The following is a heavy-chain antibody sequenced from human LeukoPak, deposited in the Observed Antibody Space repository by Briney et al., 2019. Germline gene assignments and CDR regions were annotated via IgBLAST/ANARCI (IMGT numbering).Heavy chain of an antibody. V-gene: IGHV3-21*01. Sequence: GGSLRLSCAASGFTFSSYSMNWVRQAPGKGLEWVSSISSSSSYIYYADSVKGRFTISRDNAKNSLYLQMNSLRAEDTAVYYCAREEYGDYVAWGYWGQGTLVTVSS. CDR2: ISSSSSYI. D-gene: IGHD4-17*01. J-gene: IGHJ4*02. CDR1: GFTFSSYS. CDR3: AREEYGDYVAWGY.